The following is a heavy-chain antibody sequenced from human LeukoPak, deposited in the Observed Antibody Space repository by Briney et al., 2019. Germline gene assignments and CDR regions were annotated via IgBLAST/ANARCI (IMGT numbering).Heavy chain of an antibody. CDR1: GYTFTGYY. CDR2: INPNSGGT. D-gene: IGHD2-15*01. Sequence: GASVKVSCKASGYTFTGYYMHGVRQAPGQGLEWMGWINPNSGGTNYAQKFQGRVTMTRDTSISTAYMELSRLRSDDTAVYYCARYPSGGPLEGAFDYWGQGTLVTVSS. V-gene: IGHV1-2*02. J-gene: IGHJ4*02. CDR3: ARYPSGGPLEGAFDY.